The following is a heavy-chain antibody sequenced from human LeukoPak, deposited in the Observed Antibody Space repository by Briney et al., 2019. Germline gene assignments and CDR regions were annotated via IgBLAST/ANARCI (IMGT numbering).Heavy chain of an antibody. D-gene: IGHD3-22*01. V-gene: IGHV1-18*01. CDR2: ISAYNGNT. CDR1: GYTFTSYG. CDR3: AREGFYDSSGYYKIDY. J-gene: IGHJ4*02. Sequence: AASVKVSCKASGYTFTSYGISWVRQAPGQGLEWMGWISAYNGNTNYAQKLQGRVTMTTDTSTSTAYMELRSLRSDDTAVYYCAREGFYDSSGYYKIDYWGQGTLVTVSS.